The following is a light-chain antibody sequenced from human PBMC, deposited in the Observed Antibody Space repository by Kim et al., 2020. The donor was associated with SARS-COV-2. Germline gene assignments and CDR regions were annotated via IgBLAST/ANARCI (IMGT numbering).Light chain of an antibody. CDR1: QSVSSSY. CDR2: GAS. CDR3: QQYGSSPRN. V-gene: IGKV3-20*01. J-gene: IGKJ2*01. Sequence: LSPGERATLSGRASQSVSSSYLAWYQQKPGQAPRLLIYGASSRATGIPDRFSGSGSGTDFTLTISSLEPEDFAVYYCQQYGSSPRNFGQGTKLEI.